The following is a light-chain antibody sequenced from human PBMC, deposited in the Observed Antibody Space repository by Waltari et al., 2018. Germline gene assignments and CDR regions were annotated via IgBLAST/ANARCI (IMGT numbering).Light chain of an antibody. CDR2: GAS. CDR1: QTVLGRY. CDR3: QQFGFSPWT. V-gene: IGKV3-20*01. J-gene: IGKJ1*01. Sequence: EIVLTQSPGTLSLSPGERATLSCRASQTVLGRYLAWYQQKPGQAPRLLIYGASNRATGIPDKFSGSGSGTDFTLIINRLEPEDSAVYYCQQFGFSPWTFGQGSKVEIK.